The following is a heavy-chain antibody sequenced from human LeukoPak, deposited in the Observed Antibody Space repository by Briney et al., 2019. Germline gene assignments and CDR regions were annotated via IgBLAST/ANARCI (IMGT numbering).Heavy chain of an antibody. J-gene: IGHJ5*02. CDR1: GFSVRNYY. D-gene: IGHD3-3*02. Sequence: GGSLRLSCAATGFSVRNYYMSWVRQAPGKGLEWVSLIRDSGETFYIDSVKGRFTVSRDDSKNTVYLQMNRLRVGDTAVYFCARDRAATEHWVEFDLWGQGTLVTVSS. V-gene: IGHV3-66*03. CDR3: ARDRAATEHWVEFDL. CDR2: IRDSGET.